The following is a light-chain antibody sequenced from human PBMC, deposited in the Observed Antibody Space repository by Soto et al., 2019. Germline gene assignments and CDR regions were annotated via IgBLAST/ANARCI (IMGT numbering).Light chain of an antibody. CDR3: QSYDISVSGAV. Sequence: QSVLTQPPSVSGAPGQRVNISCTGSSSNIGAGYDVHWYQQLPGTAPKLLMYGNSNRPSGVPERFSGSKSGTSASLAITGLQAEDEADYYCQSYDISVSGAVFGGGTQLTVL. V-gene: IGLV1-40*01. J-gene: IGLJ2*01. CDR1: SSNIGAGYD. CDR2: GNS.